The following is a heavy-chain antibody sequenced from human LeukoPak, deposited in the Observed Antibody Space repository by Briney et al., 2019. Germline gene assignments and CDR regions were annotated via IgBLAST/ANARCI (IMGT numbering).Heavy chain of an antibody. D-gene: IGHD3-22*01. CDR3: ARDLLVWYYYDSSGYLFDY. V-gene: IGHV1-2*02. CDR2: INPNSGGT. CDR1: GYTFSDYY. J-gene: IGHJ4*02. Sequence: ASVKVSCKASGYTFSDYYMHWVRQAPGQGLEWMGWINPNSGGTNYAQKFQGRVTMTRDTSISTAYMELSRLRSDDTAVYYCARDLLVWYYYDSSGYLFDYWGQGTLVTVSS.